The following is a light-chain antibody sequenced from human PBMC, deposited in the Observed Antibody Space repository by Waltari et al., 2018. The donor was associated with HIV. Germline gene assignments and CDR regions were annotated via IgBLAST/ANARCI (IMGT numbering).Light chain of an antibody. V-gene: IGKV2-30*02. CDR2: KVS. CDR3: MQGTHWYT. J-gene: IGKJ2*01. CDR1: HSLVHIDGNTY. Sequence: DVVMTQSPLSLPVTLGEPASISCRSSHSLVHIDGNTYLNWLQQRPGQSPRRLIYKVSYRDSGVPDRFSGSGSGTDFTLKISRVEAEDVGVYYCMQGTHWYTFGQGTKLEIK.